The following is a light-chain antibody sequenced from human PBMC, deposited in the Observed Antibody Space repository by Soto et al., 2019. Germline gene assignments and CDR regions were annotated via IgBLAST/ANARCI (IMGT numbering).Light chain of an antibody. Sequence: QSALTQPASVSGSPGQSITISCPGTRSELGGYNFVSWYQQHPGKAPRLMIFEVNNRPSGVSDRFSGAKSGNTASLTISGRQAEDEADYYCSSYTFSSTLVVFGGGTKLTVL. V-gene: IGLV2-14*01. J-gene: IGLJ3*02. CDR1: RSELGGYNF. CDR3: SSYTFSSTLVV. CDR2: EVN.